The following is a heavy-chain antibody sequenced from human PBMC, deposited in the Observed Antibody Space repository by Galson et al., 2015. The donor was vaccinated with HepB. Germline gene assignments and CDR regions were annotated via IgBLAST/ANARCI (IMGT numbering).Heavy chain of an antibody. CDR2: IIPIFGTA. CDR3: ARPEGDYVGYYGMDV. D-gene: IGHD4-17*01. V-gene: IGHV1-69*13. CDR1: GGTFSSYA. Sequence: SVKVSCKASGGTFSSYAISWVRQAPGQGLEWMGGIIPIFGTANYAQKFQGRVTITADESTSTAYMELSSLRSEDTAVYYCARPEGDYVGYYGMDVWGQGTTVTVSS. J-gene: IGHJ6*02.